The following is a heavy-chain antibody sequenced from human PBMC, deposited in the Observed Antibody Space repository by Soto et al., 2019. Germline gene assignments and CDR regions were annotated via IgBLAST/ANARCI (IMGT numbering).Heavy chain of an antibody. J-gene: IGHJ5*02. CDR1: GDSVSSNSAA. V-gene: IGHV6-1*01. CDR3: ARARQYCSSTSCYWFDP. D-gene: IGHD2-2*01. CDR2: TYYRSKWYN. Sequence: SQTLSLTCAISGDSVSSNSAAWNWIRQSPSRGLEWLGRTYYRSKWYNDCAVSVKSRITINPDTSKNQFSLQLNSVTPEDTAVYYCARARQYCSSTSCYWFDPWGQGTLVTVSS.